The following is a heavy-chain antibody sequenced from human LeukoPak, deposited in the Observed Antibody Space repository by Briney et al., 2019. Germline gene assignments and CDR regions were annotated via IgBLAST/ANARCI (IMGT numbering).Heavy chain of an antibody. CDR1: GYTFTSYG. Sequence: GASVKVSCKASGYTFTSYGISWVRQAPGQGLEWMGWINPNSGGTNYAQKFQGRVTMTRDTSISTAYMELNRLRSGDTAVYYCARVASWGYSYGLLNFDFWGQGTLVTVSS. J-gene: IGHJ4*02. CDR2: INPNSGGT. D-gene: IGHD5-18*01. V-gene: IGHV1-2*02. CDR3: ARVASWGYSYGLLNFDF.